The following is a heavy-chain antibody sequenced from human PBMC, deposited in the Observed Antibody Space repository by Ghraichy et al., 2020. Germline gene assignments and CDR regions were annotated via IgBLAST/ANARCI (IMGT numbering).Heavy chain of an antibody. CDR2: ISSNGGST. CDR1: GFTFSSYA. Sequence: GGSLRLSCAASGFTFSSYAMHWVRQAPGKGLEYVSAISSNGGSTYYANSVKGRFTISRDNSKNTLYLQMGSLRAEDMAVYYCARGGELGGPYYYYGMDVWGQGTTVTVSS. D-gene: IGHD1-26*01. J-gene: IGHJ6*02. CDR3: ARGGELGGPYYYYGMDV. V-gene: IGHV3-64*01.